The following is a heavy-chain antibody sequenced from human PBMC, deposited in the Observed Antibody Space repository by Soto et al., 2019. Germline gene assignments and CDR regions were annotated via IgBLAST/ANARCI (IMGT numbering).Heavy chain of an antibody. V-gene: IGHV1-3*01. CDR1: GYTFTGYY. J-gene: IGHJ5*02. D-gene: IGHD2-15*01. CDR2: INPDNGNT. CDR3: ARGIATGQLDP. Sequence: GASVKVSCKASGYTFTGYYMNWVRQAPGQRLEWMGWINPDNGNTKSSQKFQDRVIITRDTSASTAYMDLSSLRSEDKAVYYCARGIATGQLDPWGQGTLVTVSS.